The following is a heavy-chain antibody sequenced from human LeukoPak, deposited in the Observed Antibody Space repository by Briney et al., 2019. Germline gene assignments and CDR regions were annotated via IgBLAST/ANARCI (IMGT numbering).Heavy chain of an antibody. CDR2: IYYSGST. CDR3: ARDRGKDPPLNWFDP. CDR1: GGSISTSNYY. Sequence: SETLSLTCTVSGGSISTSNYYWGWIRQPPGKGLEWIGYIYYSGSTNYNPSLKSRVTISVDTSKNQFSLKLSSVTAADTAVYYCARDRGKDPPLNWFDPWGQGTLVTVSS. J-gene: IGHJ5*02. V-gene: IGHV4-61*01. D-gene: IGHD1-14*01.